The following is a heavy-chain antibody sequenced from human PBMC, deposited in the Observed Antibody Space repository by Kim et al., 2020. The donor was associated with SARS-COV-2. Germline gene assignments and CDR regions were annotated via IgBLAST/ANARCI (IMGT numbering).Heavy chain of an antibody. J-gene: IGHJ4*02. V-gene: IGHV3-33*06. CDR1: GFTFSSYA. CDR2: IWYDGSNK. CDR3: AKGWIQLWLLDY. D-gene: IGHD5-18*01. Sequence: GGSLRLSCAASGFTFSSYAMHWVRQAPGKGLEWVAVIWYDGSNKYYADSVKGRFTISRDNSKNTLYLQMNSLRAEDTAVYYCAKGWIQLWLLDYWGQGTLVTVSS.